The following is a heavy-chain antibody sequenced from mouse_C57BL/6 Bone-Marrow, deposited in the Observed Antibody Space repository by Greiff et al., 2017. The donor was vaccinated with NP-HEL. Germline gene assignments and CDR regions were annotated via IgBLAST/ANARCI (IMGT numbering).Heavy chain of an antibody. CDR2: IWSGGST. V-gene: IGHV2-4*01. CDR3: AILFAY. J-gene: IGHJ3*01. CDR1: GFSLTSYG. Sequence: QVQLQQSGPGLVQPSQSLSITCTVSGFSLTSYGVHWVRQPPGKGLEWLGVIWSGGSTDYNAAFISRLSISKDNSKSQVFFKMNSLQADSTAIYYCAILFAYWGQGTLVTVSA.